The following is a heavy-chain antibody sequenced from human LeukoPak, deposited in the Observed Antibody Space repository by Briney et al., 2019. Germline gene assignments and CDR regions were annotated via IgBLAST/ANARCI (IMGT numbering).Heavy chain of an antibody. CDR3: ATTYGDYVGYYGMDV. CDR1: GFTFSNYG. D-gene: IGHD4-17*01. Sequence: GSLRLSCAASGFTFSNYGMHWVRQPPGKGLEWIGEINHSGSTNYNPSLKSRVTISVDTSKNQFSLKLSSVTAADTAVYYCATTYGDYVGYYGMDVWGQGTTVTVSS. V-gene: IGHV4-34*08. CDR2: INHSGST. J-gene: IGHJ6*02.